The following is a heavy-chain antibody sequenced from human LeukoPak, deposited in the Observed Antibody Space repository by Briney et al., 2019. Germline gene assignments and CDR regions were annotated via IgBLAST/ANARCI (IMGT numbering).Heavy chain of an antibody. V-gene: IGHV5-51*01. J-gene: IGHJ3*02. CDR3: ARRRTQYYYDSSGYNDAFDI. CDR1: GYSFTSYW. Sequence: PGESLKISCKGSGYSFTSYWIGWVRQMPGKGLEWMGIIYPGDSDTRYSPSFQGQVTISADKSISTAYLQWSSLKASDTAMYYCARRRTQYYYDSSGYNDAFDIWGQGTMVTVSS. D-gene: IGHD3-22*01. CDR2: IYPGDSDT.